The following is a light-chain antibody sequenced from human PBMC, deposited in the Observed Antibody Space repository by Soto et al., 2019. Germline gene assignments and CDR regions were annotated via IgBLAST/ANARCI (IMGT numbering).Light chain of an antibody. CDR2: DAS. CDR3: QQYDNLLPWA. V-gene: IGKV1-33*01. CDR1: QDISHY. Sequence: DIQRTQSPSALSASVGGGVPIASQASQDISHYLNWYQQKQGKAPKLXXYDASNMEKGVPSRISRGGSWTDFIFTISSLQTRDISAYYYQQYDNLLPWAFGQGTKVDIK. J-gene: IGKJ1*01.